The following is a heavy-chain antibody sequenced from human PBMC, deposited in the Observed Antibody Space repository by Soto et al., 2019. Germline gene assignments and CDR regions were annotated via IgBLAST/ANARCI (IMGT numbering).Heavy chain of an antibody. D-gene: IGHD2-21*01. CDR3: AKDLFNGGGATGAFDI. Sequence: PGGSIGISCAACGVTFYSSAMTGFLQSPGKGLEWVSAISGSGDSTYYADSVKGRFTISRDNSKNTLYLQMNSLRAEDTAVYYCAKDLFNGGGATGAFDIWGQGTMVTVSS. J-gene: IGHJ3*02. CDR2: ISGSGDST. CDR1: GVTFYSSA. V-gene: IGHV3-23*01.